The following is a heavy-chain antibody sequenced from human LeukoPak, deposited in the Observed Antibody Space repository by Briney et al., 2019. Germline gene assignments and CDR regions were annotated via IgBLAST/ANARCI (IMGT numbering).Heavy chain of an antibody. CDR1: GFTFDDYA. D-gene: IGHD4-23*01. J-gene: IGHJ4*02. Sequence: GRSLRHSCAASGFTFDDYAMHWVRQAPGKGLEWVSGISWNSGSIGYADSVKGRFTISRDNAKNSLYLQMNSLRAEDMALYYCAKARSAYYGGNLRLDYWGQGTLVTVSS. CDR3: AKARSAYYGGNLRLDY. CDR2: ISWNSGSI. V-gene: IGHV3-9*03.